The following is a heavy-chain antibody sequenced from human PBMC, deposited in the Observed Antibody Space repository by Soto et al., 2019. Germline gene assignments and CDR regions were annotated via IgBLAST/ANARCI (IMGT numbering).Heavy chain of an antibody. V-gene: IGHV1-69*04. CDR3: ARDRRDIVVVVAARPHAFDI. D-gene: IGHD2-15*01. Sequence: SVKVSCKASGGTFSSYTISWVRQAPGQGLEWMGRIIPILGIANYAQKFQGRVTITADKSTSTAYMELSSLRSEDTAVYYCARDRRDIVVVVAARPHAFDIWGQGTMVTVSS. CDR1: GGTFSSYT. J-gene: IGHJ3*02. CDR2: IIPILGIA.